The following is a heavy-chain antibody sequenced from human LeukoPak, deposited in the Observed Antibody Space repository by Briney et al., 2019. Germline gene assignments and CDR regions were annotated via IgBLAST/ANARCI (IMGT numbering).Heavy chain of an antibody. J-gene: IGHJ5*02. CDR3: ARDRLEMSYYDILTGIDP. Sequence: GGSLRLSCAASGFTFSSYWMSWVRQAPGKGLEWVANIKQDGSEKYYVDSVKGRFTISRDNSKNTLYLQMNSLRAEDTAVYYCARDRLEMSYYDILTGIDPWGQGTLVTVSS. V-gene: IGHV3-7*01. D-gene: IGHD3-9*01. CDR2: IKQDGSEK. CDR1: GFTFSSYW.